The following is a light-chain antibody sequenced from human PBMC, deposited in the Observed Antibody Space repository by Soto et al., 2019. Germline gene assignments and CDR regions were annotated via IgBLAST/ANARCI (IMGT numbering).Light chain of an antibody. Sequence: QSALTQPASVSGSPGQSITISCTGTSSDVGAYNYVSWYQQHPGKVPKLMIYDVSSRPSGVSDRFSGSKSGNTASLTISGLQAEDEAYYYCSSYTTSLTYVFGTGTKLTVL. CDR1: SSDVGAYNY. CDR3: SSYTTSLTYV. J-gene: IGLJ1*01. CDR2: DVS. V-gene: IGLV2-14*03.